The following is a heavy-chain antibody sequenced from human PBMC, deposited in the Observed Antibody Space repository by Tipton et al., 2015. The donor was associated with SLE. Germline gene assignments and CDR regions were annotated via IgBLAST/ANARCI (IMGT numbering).Heavy chain of an antibody. V-gene: IGHV3-21*01. D-gene: IGHD7-27*01. CDR2: ISSSSSYI. J-gene: IGHJ6*02. CDR3: ARDVSRANWGSRFYYYVMDV. CDR1: GFTFSSYT. Sequence: GSLRLSCAASGFTFSSYTTNWVRQAPGKGLEWVSSISSSSSYIYYADSLKGRFTISRDNANNSLYLQMNSLRAEDTAVYYCARDVSRANWGSRFYYYVMDVWGQGTTVTVSS.